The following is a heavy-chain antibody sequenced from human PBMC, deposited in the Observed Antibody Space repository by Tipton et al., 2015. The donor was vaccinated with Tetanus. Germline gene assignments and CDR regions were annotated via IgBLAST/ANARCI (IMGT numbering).Heavy chain of an antibody. CDR2: ISNSGST. CDR1: GGSISSDGAY. V-gene: IGHV4-31*03. J-gene: IGHJ4*02. CDR3: ARGGEQWALRYFQY. Sequence: GLVKPSQTLSLTCTVSGGSISSDGAYWSWIRQHPGEGLEWIGYISNSGSTYYNPSLKSRLAVSLDASKNLFSLNLTSVTAADTAVYYCARGGEQWALRYFQYWGQGTLVTVSS. D-gene: IGHD1/OR15-1a*01.